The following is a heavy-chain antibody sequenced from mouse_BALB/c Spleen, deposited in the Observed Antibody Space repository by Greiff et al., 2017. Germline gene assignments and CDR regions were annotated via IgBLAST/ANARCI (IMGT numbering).Heavy chain of an antibody. CDR2: IYPGDGST. Sequence: QVQLQQSGPELVKPGASVKMSCKASGYTFTSYYIHWVKQRPGQGLEWIGWIYPGDGSTKYNEKFKGKTTLTADKSSSTAYMLLSSLTSEDSAIYFCARRGVVASYYFDYWGQGTTLTVSS. J-gene: IGHJ2*01. CDR3: ARRGVVASYYFDY. CDR1: GYTFTSYY. D-gene: IGHD1-1*01. V-gene: IGHV1S56*01.